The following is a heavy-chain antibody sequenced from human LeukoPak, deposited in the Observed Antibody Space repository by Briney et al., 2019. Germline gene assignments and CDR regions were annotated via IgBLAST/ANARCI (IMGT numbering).Heavy chain of an antibody. J-gene: IGHJ3*02. CDR2: IYYSGST. CDR1: GGSISSYY. V-gene: IGHV4-39*01. D-gene: IGHD2-2*02. CDR3: ARSNPGIVVVPAAIRGRVDAFDI. Sequence: SETLSLTCTVSGGSISSYYWGWIRQPPGKGLEWIGSIYYSGSTYYNPSLKSRVTISVDTSKNQFSLKLSSVTAADTAVYYCARSNPGIVVVPAAIRGRVDAFDIWGQGTMVTVSS.